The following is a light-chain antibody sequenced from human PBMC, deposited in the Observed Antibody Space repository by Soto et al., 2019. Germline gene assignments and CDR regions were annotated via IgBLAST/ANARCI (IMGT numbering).Light chain of an antibody. CDR2: DAS. Sequence: EIVLTQSPATLSFSPGERATLSCRASQSVSSYLAWYQQKPGQAPRLLIYDASNRATGIPARFSGSGSGTYFTLTISSLEPEDFAVYYCQQRSNWLTFGGGTKVEIK. CDR1: QSVSSY. CDR3: QQRSNWLT. J-gene: IGKJ4*01. V-gene: IGKV3-11*01.